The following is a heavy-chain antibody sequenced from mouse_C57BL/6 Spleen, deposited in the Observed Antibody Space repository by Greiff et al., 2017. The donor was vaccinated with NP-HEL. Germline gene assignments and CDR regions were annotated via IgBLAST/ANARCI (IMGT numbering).Heavy chain of an antibody. V-gene: IGHV1-54*01. J-gene: IGHJ4*01. CDR2: IYPGSGGT. D-gene: IGHD2-1*01. CDR1: GYAFTNYL. CDR3: ARFLYGKYAMDY. Sequence: VQLQESGAELVRPGTSVKVSCKASGYAFTNYLIEGVKQRPGQGLEWIGVIYPGSGGTNYNEKFKGKATLTADKSSSTAYMQLSSLTSEDSAVYFCARFLYGKYAMDYWGQGTSVTVSS.